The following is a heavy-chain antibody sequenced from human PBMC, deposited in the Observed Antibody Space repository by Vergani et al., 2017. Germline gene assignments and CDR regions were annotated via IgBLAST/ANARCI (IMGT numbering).Heavy chain of an antibody. D-gene: IGHD6-19*01. CDR3: ARSTLERGQWLVY. V-gene: IGHV3-74*01. J-gene: IGHJ4*02. CDR2: INSEGSGP. CDR1: GFTFSGSG. Sequence: EVQLVESGGGLVQPGGSLRLSCAALGFTFSGSGMHWVRKAPGKGLCWFSRINSEGSGPSYADSVKGRFTISRDNAKNTLYLQMNSLRAEDTAVYYCARSTLERGQWLVYWGQGTLVTVSS.